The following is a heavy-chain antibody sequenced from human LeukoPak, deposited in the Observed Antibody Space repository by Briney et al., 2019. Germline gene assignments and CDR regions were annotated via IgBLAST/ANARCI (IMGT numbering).Heavy chain of an antibody. Sequence: PSETLSLTCAVSGGSISSSNWWSWVRQPPGKGLEWIGEIYHSGSTNYNPSLKSRVTISVDKSKNQFSLKLSSVTAADTAVYYCARADYDSSGYYLPYFDYWGQGTLVTVSS. J-gene: IGHJ4*02. V-gene: IGHV4-4*02. D-gene: IGHD3-22*01. CDR2: IYHSGST. CDR1: GGSISSSNW. CDR3: ARADYDSSGYYLPYFDY.